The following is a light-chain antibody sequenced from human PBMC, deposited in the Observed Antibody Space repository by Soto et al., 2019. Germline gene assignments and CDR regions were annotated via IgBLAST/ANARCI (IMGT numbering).Light chain of an antibody. CDR1: QSVNHN. CDR2: GAS. Sequence: DRVMTQSPDTLSASPGERVSLSCRASQSVNHNLAWYHQKPGQAPRLLIYGASSRATGIPDRFSGSGSETDFTLTISGLEPEDFAVYYCQQRYDWPWTFGQGTKVDNK. J-gene: IGKJ1*01. CDR3: QQRYDWPWT. V-gene: IGKV3D-15*01.